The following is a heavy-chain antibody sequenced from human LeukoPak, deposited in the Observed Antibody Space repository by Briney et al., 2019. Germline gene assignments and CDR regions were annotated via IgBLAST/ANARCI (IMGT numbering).Heavy chain of an antibody. CDR1: GFTFSSYE. CDR3: AREGASSGWLIDS. CDR2: ISSSGSTI. J-gene: IGHJ4*02. D-gene: IGHD6-19*01. Sequence: GGSLRLSCAASGFTFSSYEMNWVRQAPGKGLEWVSYISSSGSTIYYANSVKGRFTISRDNAKNSLYLQMNSLRAEDTAVYYCAREGASSGWLIDSWGQGTLVTVSS. V-gene: IGHV3-48*03.